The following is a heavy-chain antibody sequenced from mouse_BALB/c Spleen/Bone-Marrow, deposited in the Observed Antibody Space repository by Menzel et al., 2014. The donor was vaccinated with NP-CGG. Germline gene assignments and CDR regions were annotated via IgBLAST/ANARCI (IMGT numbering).Heavy chain of an antibody. CDR1: GYSFTSYW. CDR3: PSYGSSPAWFAY. D-gene: IGHD1-1*01. V-gene: IGHV1S74*01. CDR2: IDPSDSET. Sequence: QVQLQQPGPQLVRPGASVKISCKASGYSFTSYWMHWVKQRPGQGLEWIGMIDPSDSETRLNQMFKDKATLTVDKSSSTASMHLSSPTLEHSGIFTGPSYGSSPAWFAYWGQGTLVTVSA. J-gene: IGHJ3*01.